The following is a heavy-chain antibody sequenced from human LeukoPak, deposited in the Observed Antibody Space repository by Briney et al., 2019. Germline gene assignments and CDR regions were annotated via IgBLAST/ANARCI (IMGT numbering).Heavy chain of an antibody. CDR3: ARTWQYGSGSYYNLNWFDP. CDR1: GFTFSSYS. V-gene: IGHV3-48*04. Sequence: GGSLRLSCAASGFTFSSYSMNWVRQAPGKGLEWVSYISSSSSTIYYADSVKGRFTISRDNAKNSLYLQMNSLRAEDTAVYYCARTWQYGSGSYYNLNWFDPWGQGTLVTVSS. CDR2: ISSSSSTI. J-gene: IGHJ5*02. D-gene: IGHD3-10*01.